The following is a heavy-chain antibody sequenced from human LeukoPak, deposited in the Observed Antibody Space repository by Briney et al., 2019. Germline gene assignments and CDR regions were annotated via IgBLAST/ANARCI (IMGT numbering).Heavy chain of an antibody. J-gene: IGHJ4*02. Sequence: GGSLRLSCAASGFTFSNFWKSWVRQAPGKGLEWVANIKQDGSEKYYVDSVKGRFTISRDNAKNSLYVQMNSLRAEDTAVYYCARLRGLYSDTNRYQTALDCWGQGTLVTVSS. V-gene: IGHV3-7*01. CDR2: IKQDGSEK. CDR1: GFTFSNFW. CDR3: ARLRGLYSDTNRYQTALDC. D-gene: IGHD1-26*01.